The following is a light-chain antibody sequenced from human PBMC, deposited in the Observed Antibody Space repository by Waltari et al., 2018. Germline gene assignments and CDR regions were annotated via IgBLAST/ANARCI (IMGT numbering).Light chain of an antibody. CDR2: AAS. CDR1: QSVSSD. Sequence: EVMMTQSPATLSVSPGERATPPCRASQSVSSDLAWYQQKAGQAPRLLIYAASTSATGIPARFSGSGSGTEFTLTISSLQSEDFAVYYCQQYNSWPRTLGLGTKVETK. CDR3: QQYNSWPRT. V-gene: IGKV3-15*01. J-gene: IGKJ1*01.